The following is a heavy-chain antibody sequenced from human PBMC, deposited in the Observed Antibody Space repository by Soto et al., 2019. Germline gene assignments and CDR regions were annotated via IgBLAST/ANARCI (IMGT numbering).Heavy chain of an antibody. D-gene: IGHD3-10*01. CDR1: GFSLNTRLVR. CDR3: ARSFGSDVSGTNYFDP. Sequence: QITLKESRPTLVKPTQTLTLTCTFSGFSLNTRLVRVGWFRQPPGKALEWLAIIYWDAIERYSPSLKNRLTITKDPSKNLEILTMTDMDPTYTATAYRARSFGSDVSGTNYFDPWGQGTLVTVSS. V-gene: IGHV2-5*02. CDR2: IYWDAIE. J-gene: IGHJ5*02.